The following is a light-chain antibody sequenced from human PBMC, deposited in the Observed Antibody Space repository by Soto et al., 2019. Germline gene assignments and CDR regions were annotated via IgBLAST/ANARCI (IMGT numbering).Light chain of an antibody. V-gene: IGKV3-15*01. CDR1: QSVNNY. J-gene: IGKJ5*01. CDR2: GAS. Sequence: EIVMTQSPATLSVSPGERATLSCRASQSVNNYVAWYQKKPGQAPRVLIYGASTRATGIPANFSGSGSGTEFTLTISSLQSEDFAVYYCQQYNSWPITFDQGTRLEIQ. CDR3: QQYNSWPIT.